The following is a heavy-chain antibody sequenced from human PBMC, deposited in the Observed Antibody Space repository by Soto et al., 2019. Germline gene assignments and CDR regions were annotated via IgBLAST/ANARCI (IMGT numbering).Heavy chain of an antibody. Sequence: QVQLQQWGAGLLKPSETLSLTCAVYGGSFSGYYWSWIRLPPGKGREWIGEINHSGSTNYNPSLKSRVTISVDTSKNQFSLKLSSVTAADTAVYYWARLPGYCSGGSCYLHFDYWGQGTLVTVSS. J-gene: IGHJ4*02. D-gene: IGHD2-15*01. V-gene: IGHV4-34*01. CDR1: GGSFSGYY. CDR2: INHSGST. CDR3: ARLPGYCSGGSCYLHFDY.